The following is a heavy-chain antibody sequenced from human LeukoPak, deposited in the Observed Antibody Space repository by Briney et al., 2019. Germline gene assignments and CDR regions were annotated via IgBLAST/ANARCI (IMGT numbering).Heavy chain of an antibody. V-gene: IGHV3-48*03. J-gene: IGHJ4*02. Sequence: PGGSLRLSCAASGFTFSSYEMNWVRQAPGKGLEWVSYISSSGSTIYYADSVKGRFTISRDNAKNSLYLQMNSLRAEDTAVYYCARDGIVLMVYAIKAFDYWGQGTLVTVSS. CDR3: ARDGIVLMVYAIKAFDY. CDR2: ISSSGSTI. CDR1: GFTFSSYE. D-gene: IGHD2-8*01.